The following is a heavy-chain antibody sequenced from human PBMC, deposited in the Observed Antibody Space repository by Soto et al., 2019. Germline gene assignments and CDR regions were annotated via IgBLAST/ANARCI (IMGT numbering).Heavy chain of an antibody. CDR1: GFTFGDYA. J-gene: IGHJ6*02. Sequence: GGSLRLSCTCFGFTFGDYAISWSRQAPGKGLEWVGVIRSKAYGETTDYGASVKGRFTILRDDSKSIAYLQLNSLQSEDAGVYYCTRYTYTSRYSYFGMDVWGHGTAVTVSS. V-gene: IGHV3-49*03. D-gene: IGHD2-2*01. CDR3: TRYTYTSRYSYFGMDV. CDR2: IRSKAYGETT.